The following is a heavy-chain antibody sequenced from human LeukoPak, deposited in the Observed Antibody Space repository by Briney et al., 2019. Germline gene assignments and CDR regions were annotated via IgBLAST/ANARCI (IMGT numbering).Heavy chain of an antibody. Sequence: SETLSLTCAVYGGSFSGYYWSWIRQPPGKGLEWIGEINHSGSTNYNPSLKSRVTISVDTSKNQFSLKLSSVTAADTAVYYCARARGGSYREIDYWGQGTLVTVSS. CDR1: GGSFSGYY. CDR3: ARARGGSYREIDY. J-gene: IGHJ4*02. V-gene: IGHV4-34*01. CDR2: INHSGST. D-gene: IGHD1-26*01.